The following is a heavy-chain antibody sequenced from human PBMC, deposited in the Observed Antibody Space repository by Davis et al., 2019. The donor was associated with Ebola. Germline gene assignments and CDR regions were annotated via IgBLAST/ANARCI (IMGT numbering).Heavy chain of an antibody. V-gene: IGHV3-30*02. D-gene: IGHD3-9*01. J-gene: IGHJ4*02. Sequence: GESLKISCAASGFTFSSYGMHWVHQAPGKGLEWVAFIRYDGSNKYYADSVKGRFTISRDNSKNTLYLQMNSLRAEDTAVYYCAKLGVYDTYYFDYWGQGTLVTVSS. CDR2: IRYDGSNK. CDR1: GFTFSSYG. CDR3: AKLGVYDTYYFDY.